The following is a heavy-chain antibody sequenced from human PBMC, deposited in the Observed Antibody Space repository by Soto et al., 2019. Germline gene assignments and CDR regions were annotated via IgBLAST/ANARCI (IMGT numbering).Heavy chain of an antibody. CDR1: GGSISSNNW. CDR3: ARARQYCSSSSCYLDP. Sequence: PSETRSLTCAVSGGSISSNNWWNWVRQPPGKGLEWIGEIHHSGSTNYNPSLKSRVTISVDKTKNQFSLKLNSVTAADTAVYYCARARQYCSSSSCYLDPWGQGTLLTVSS. CDR2: IHHSGST. J-gene: IGHJ5*02. D-gene: IGHD2-2*01. V-gene: IGHV4-4*02.